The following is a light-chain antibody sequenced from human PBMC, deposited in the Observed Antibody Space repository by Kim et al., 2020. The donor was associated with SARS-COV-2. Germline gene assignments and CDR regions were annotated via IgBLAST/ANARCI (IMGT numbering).Light chain of an antibody. CDR1: SSNIGAGYD. CDR2: GNS. Sequence: VTSYCTGSSSNIGAGYDVHWYQQLPGTAPKLLSYGNSNRPSGVPDRFSGSKSGTSASLAITGLQAEDEADYYCQSYDSSLSGSRVFGGGTKLTVL. CDR3: QSYDSSLSGSRV. J-gene: IGLJ2*01. V-gene: IGLV1-40*01.